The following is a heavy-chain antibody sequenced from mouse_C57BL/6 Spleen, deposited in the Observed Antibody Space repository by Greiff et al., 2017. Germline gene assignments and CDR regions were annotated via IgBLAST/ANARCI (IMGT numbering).Heavy chain of an antibody. CDR3: ASNRDYPYYAMDY. Sequence: QVQLQQSGAELVKPGASVKISCKASGYAFSSYWMNWVKQRPGKGLEWIGQIYPGDGDTNYNGKFKGKATLTADKSSSTAYMQLSSLTSEDSAVYFCASNRDYPYYAMDYWGQGTSVTVSS. CDR2: IYPGDGDT. D-gene: IGHD4-1*01. V-gene: IGHV1-80*01. CDR1: GYAFSSYW. J-gene: IGHJ4*01.